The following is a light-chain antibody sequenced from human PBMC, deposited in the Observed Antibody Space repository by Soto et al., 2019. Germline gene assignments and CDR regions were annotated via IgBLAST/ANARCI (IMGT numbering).Light chain of an antibody. J-gene: IGKJ3*01. Sequence: DIQMTQSPSSLSASVGDRVTITCRASEDISNYLAWYQQKPGKVPKVLIYAASTLQSGVPSRFSGSGSGTDYTLAISSLQPEDVATYYCHKYKSAQFTFGPGTKVDIK. CDR3: HKYKSAQFT. V-gene: IGKV1-27*01. CDR2: AAS. CDR1: EDISNY.